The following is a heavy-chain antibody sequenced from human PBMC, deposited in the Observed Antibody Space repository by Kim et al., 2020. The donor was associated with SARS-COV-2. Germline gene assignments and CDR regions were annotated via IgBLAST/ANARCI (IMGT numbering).Heavy chain of an antibody. CDR1: GGTFSSYA. D-gene: IGHD1-1*01. CDR2: IIPIFGTA. CDR3: AREPLERRIYYYGMDV. Sequence: SVKVSCKASGGTFSSYAISWVRQAPGQGLEWMGGIIPIFGTANYAQKFQGRVTITADESTSTAYMELSSLRSEDTAVYYCAREPLERRIYYYGMDVWGQGTTVTVSS. J-gene: IGHJ6*02. V-gene: IGHV1-69*13.